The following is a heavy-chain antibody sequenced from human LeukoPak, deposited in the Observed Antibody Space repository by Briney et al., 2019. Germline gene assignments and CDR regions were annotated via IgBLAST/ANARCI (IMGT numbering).Heavy chain of an antibody. CDR1: GFTFSSYG. V-gene: IGHV3-30*02. Sequence: PGGSLRLSCAASGFTFSSYGMHWVRQAPGKGLEWVAFIRYDGSNRYYADYVKGRFTISRDNSKNTLYLQMNSLRAEDTAVYYCAKDPGTYCSSTSCQRSLFEYWGQGTLVTVSS. D-gene: IGHD2-2*01. CDR2: IRYDGSNR. CDR3: AKDPGTYCSSTSCQRSLFEY. J-gene: IGHJ4*02.